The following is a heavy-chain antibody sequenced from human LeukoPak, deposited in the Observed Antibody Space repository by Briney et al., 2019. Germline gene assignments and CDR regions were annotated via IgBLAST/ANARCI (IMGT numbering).Heavy chain of an antibody. CDR3: TKERPEEYYGSDSYFDY. D-gene: IGHD3-10*01. V-gene: IGHV3-72*01. CDR2: SGNKANSYTT. CDR1: GFTFSDHY. Sequence: GGSLRLSCAASGFTFSDHYLDWVRQAPGKGLEWVGRSGNKANSYTTEYAASVKGRFTVSRDDSKNSLYLQMNSLRAEDTAIYSCTKERPEEYYGSDSYFDYWGQGTLVTVSS. J-gene: IGHJ4*02.